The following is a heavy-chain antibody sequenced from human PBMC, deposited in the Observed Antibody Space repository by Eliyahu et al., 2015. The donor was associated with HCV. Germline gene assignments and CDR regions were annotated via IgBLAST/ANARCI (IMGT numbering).Heavy chain of an antibody. D-gene: IGHD1-26*01. J-gene: IGHJ3*01. CDR2: INHSGST. V-gene: IGHV4-34*01. Sequence: QVQLQQWGAGLLKPSETLSLTCAVYGGSFSGXYWXWIRQPPGKGLEWIGEINHSGSTTYNPSLKSRVTISVDTSKNQXSLKLSSVTAADTAVYYCARWAVGDAFDFWGQGTLVTVSS. CDR1: GGSFSGXY. CDR3: ARWAVGDAFDF.